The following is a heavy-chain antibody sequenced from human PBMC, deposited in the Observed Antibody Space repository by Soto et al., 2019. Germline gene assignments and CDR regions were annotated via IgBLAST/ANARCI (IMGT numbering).Heavy chain of an antibody. CDR2: IVVGSGNT. CDR3: AADPGFGGDYDRAAFDI. V-gene: IGHV1-58*02. Sequence: GASVKVSCKASGFTFTSSTMQWVRQARGQRLEWIGWIVVGSGNTNYAQKFQERVTITRDMSTSTAYMELSSLRSEDTAVYYCAADPGFGGDYDRAAFDIWGQGTMVTVSS. CDR1: GFTFTSST. J-gene: IGHJ3*02. D-gene: IGHD4-17*01.